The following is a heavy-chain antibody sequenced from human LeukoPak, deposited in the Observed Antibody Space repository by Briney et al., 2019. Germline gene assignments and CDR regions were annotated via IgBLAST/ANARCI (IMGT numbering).Heavy chain of an antibody. V-gene: IGHV3-11*01. CDR3: ARDRYCTSTSCSPHYAFDI. D-gene: IGHD2-2*01. CDR2: IGSNGTTI. CDR1: GFTFSDYY. Sequence: GGSLRLSCAASGFTFSDYYMSWIRQAPGKGLEWVSFIGSNGTTIFYADSVKGRFTISRDNAKNSLYLQMNSLRAEDTAVYYCARDRYCTSTSCSPHYAFDIWGQGTMVTVSS. J-gene: IGHJ3*02.